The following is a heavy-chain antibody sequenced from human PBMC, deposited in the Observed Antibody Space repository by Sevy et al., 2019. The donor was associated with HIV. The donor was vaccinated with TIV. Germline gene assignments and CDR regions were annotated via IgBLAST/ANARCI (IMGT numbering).Heavy chain of an antibody. CDR1: GFTFNNYA. CDR3: AKVDLATIPGYLDD. CDR2: VSGSGFKT. Sequence: GGSLRLSCIASGFTFNNYAMSWVRQAPGKGLEWVSGVSGSGFKTFYADSVKGRFTISRDNSKNMLHLQMNSLRVDDTALYYCAKVDLATIPGYLDDWGQGTQVTVSS. V-gene: IGHV3-23*01. J-gene: IGHJ4*02. D-gene: IGHD5-12*01.